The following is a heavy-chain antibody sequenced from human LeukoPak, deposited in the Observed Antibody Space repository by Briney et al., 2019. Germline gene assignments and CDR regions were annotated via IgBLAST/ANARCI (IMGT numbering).Heavy chain of an antibody. CDR1: GGSISSYY. Sequence: PSETLSLTCTVSGGSISSYYWSWIRQPPGKGPEWIGYIYYSGSTNYNPSLKSRVTISVDTSKNQFSLKLSSVTAADTAVYYCARVFSSGLPTSGRKAFDIWGQGTMVTVSS. CDR2: IYYSGST. D-gene: IGHD6-19*01. J-gene: IGHJ3*02. V-gene: IGHV4-59*01. CDR3: ARVFSSGLPTSGRKAFDI.